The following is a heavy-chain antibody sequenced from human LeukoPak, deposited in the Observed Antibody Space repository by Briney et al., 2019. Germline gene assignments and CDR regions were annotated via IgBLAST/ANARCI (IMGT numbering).Heavy chain of an antibody. CDR3: ATSLLLWFGESPRADY. CDR1: GFTFNSYG. J-gene: IGHJ4*02. Sequence: GRSLRLSCAASGFTFNSYGMHWVRQAPGKGLEWVAIIWYDGSNTYYADSVKGRFTISRDNSKNTLYLQMNSLRAEDTAVYYCATSLLLWFGESPRADYWGQGTLVTVSS. V-gene: IGHV3-33*01. D-gene: IGHD3-10*01. CDR2: IWYDGSNT.